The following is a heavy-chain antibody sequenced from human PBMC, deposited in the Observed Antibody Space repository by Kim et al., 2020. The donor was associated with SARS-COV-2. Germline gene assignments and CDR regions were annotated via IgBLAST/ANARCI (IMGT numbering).Heavy chain of an antibody. Sequence: GGSLRLSCAASGFTFDDYAMHRVRQAPGKGLEWVSGISWNSGSIGYADSVKGRFTISRDNAKNSLYLQMNSLRAEDTALYYCAKDKTGYYYYGMDVWGHGTTVTVSS. CDR2: ISWNSGSI. J-gene: IGHJ6*02. CDR3: AKDKTGYYYYGMDV. V-gene: IGHV3-9*01. CDR1: GFTFDDYA.